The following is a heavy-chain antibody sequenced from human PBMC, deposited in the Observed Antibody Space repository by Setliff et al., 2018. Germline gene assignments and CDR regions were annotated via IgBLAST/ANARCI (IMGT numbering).Heavy chain of an antibody. V-gene: IGHV1-18*01. Sequence: ASVKVSCKASGYTFTSYGIRWVRQAPGQGLEWMGWISAYNGNTNYAQKLQGRVTMTTDTATSTAYMELRSLRSEDTAVYYCARDKWELPNPNWFDPWGQGTLVTVSS. CDR3: ARDKWELPNPNWFDP. J-gene: IGHJ5*02. D-gene: IGHD1-26*01. CDR1: GYTFTSYG. CDR2: ISAYNGNT.